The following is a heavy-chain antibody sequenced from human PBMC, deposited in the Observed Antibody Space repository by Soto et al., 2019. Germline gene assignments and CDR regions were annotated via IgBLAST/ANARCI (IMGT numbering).Heavy chain of an antibody. D-gene: IGHD3-22*01. J-gene: IGHJ4*02. CDR1: GFTFSSYA. Sequence: PGGSLRLSCAASGFTFSSYAMHWVRQAPGKGLEWVAVISYDGSNKNYADSVKGRFTISRDNSKNTQYLQMNSLRAEDTAVYYCVKGEFYYDSSAYYPFDSWGQGTLVTVSS. CDR2: ISYDGSNK. V-gene: IGHV3-30*04. CDR3: VKGEFYYDSSAYYPFDS.